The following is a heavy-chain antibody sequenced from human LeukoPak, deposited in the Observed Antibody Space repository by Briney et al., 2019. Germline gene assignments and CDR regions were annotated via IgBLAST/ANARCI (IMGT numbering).Heavy chain of an antibody. J-gene: IGHJ6*03. CDR3: ASDTKSTGYSSSWFYYYYYMDV. CDR1: GYTLTELS. CDR2: FDPEDGET. V-gene: IGHV1-24*01. D-gene: IGHD6-13*01. Sequence: ASVKVSCKVSGYTLTELSMHWVRQAPGKGLEWMGGFDPEDGETIYAQKFQGRVTMTEDTSTDTAYMELSSLRSDDTAVYYCASDTKSTGYSSSWFYYYYYMDVWGKGTTVTVSS.